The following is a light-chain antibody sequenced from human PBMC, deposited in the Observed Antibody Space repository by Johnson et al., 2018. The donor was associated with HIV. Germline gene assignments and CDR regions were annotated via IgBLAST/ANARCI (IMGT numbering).Light chain of an antibody. CDR2: DNN. V-gene: IGLV1-51*01. Sequence: QSVLTQPPSVSAAPGQKVTISCSGSSSNIGNNYVSWYQQLPGTAPKLLIYDNNKRPSGNPDRFSASKSGTSATLGITGLQTGDEADYYCATWDSSLSGGVVGTGTKVTVL. J-gene: IGLJ1*01. CDR3: ATWDSSLSGGV. CDR1: SSNIGNNY.